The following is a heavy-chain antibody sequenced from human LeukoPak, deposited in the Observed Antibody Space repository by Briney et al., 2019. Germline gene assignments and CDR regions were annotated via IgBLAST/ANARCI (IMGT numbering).Heavy chain of an antibody. CDR1: GYTSTAYY. D-gene: IGHD3-22*01. Sequence: ASVKVSCKASGYTSTAYYIHWVRQAPGQGLEWMGWFNPNSGGTNYAQEFQGRVTMTRDTSISTAYMELSRLRSDDTAVYYCAREYYFDNSGYYGVGDYWGQGTLVTVSS. CDR3: AREYYFDNSGYYGVGDY. CDR2: FNPNSGGT. V-gene: IGHV1-2*02. J-gene: IGHJ4*02.